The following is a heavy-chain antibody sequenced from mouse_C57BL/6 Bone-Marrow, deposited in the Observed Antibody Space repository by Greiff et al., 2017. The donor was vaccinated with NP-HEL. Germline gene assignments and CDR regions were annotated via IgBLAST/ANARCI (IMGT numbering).Heavy chain of an antibody. CDR2: IDPNSGGT. Sequence: VQLQESGAELVKPGASVKLSCKASGYTFTSYWMHWVKQRPGRGLEWIGRIDPNSGGTKYNEKFKSKATLTVDKPSSTAYMQLSSLTSEEAAVYDCATDDYDPHYYAMDYWGQGTSVTVSS. J-gene: IGHJ4*01. D-gene: IGHD2-4*01. CDR3: ATDDYDPHYYAMDY. CDR1: GYTFTSYW. V-gene: IGHV1-72*01.